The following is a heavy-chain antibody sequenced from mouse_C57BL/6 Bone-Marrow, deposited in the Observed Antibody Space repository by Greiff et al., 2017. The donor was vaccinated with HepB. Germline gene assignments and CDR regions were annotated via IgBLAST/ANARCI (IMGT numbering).Heavy chain of an antibody. Sequence: EVQLQESGGGLVQPGGSMKLSCAASGFTFSDAWMDWVRQSPEKGLEWVAEIRNKANNHATYYAESVKGRFTISRDDSKSSVYLQMNSLRAEDTGIYYCTRAYYYGSSYRYFDVWGTGTTVTVSS. CDR2: IRNKANNHAT. J-gene: IGHJ1*03. CDR1: GFTFSDAW. CDR3: TRAYYYGSSYRYFDV. V-gene: IGHV6-6*01. D-gene: IGHD1-1*01.